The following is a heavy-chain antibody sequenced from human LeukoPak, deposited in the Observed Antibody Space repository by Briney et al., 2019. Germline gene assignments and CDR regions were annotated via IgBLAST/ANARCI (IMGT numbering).Heavy chain of an antibody. D-gene: IGHD3-16*01. V-gene: IGHV3-33*01. J-gene: IGHJ4*02. CDR1: GFTFSSYG. CDR3: ARDSSSTLRLPFDY. CDR2: IWYDGSNK. Sequence: PGGSLRLSCAASGFTFSSYGMHWVRQAPGKGLEWVAVIWYDGSNKYYADSAKGRFTISRDNSKNTLYLQMNSLRAEDTAVYYCARDSSSTLRLPFDYWGQGTLVTVSS.